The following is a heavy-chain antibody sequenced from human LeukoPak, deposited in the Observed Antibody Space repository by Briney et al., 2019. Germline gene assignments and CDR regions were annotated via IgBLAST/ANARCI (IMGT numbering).Heavy chain of an antibody. D-gene: IGHD3-10*01. CDR1: DGSISSSNW. J-gene: IGHJ4*02. V-gene: IGHV4-4*02. CDR2: IYHSGST. Sequence: PSGTLSLTCAVSDGSISSSNWWSWVRQPPGKGLEWIGEIYHSGSTNYNPSLKSRVTISVDKSKNQFSLKLSSVTAADTAVYYCARDLDLVRGVMGVWGQGTLVTVSS. CDR3: ARDLDLVRGVMGV.